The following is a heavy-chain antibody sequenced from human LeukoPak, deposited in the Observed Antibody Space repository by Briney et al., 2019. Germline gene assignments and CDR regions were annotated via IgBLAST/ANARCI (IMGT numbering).Heavy chain of an antibody. V-gene: IGHV1-69*05. CDR1: GGTFSSYA. Sequence: WASVKVSCKASGGTFSSYAISWVRQAPGQGLEWMGGIIPIFGTANYAQKFQGRVTITTDESTSTAYMELSSLRSEDTAVYYCVVGLVRQPLASNAEYFQHWGQGTLVTVSS. CDR2: IIPIFGTA. J-gene: IGHJ1*01. CDR3: VVGLVRQPLASNAEYFQH. D-gene: IGHD6-19*01.